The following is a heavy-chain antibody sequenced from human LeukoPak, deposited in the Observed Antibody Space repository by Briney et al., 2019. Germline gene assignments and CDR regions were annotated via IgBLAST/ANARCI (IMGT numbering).Heavy chain of an antibody. V-gene: IGHV3-30*02. CDR1: GFTFSSYG. D-gene: IGHD3-16*01. Sequence: PGGSLRLSCAASGFTFSSYGMHWVRQAPGKGLEWVAFIRYDGSNKYYADSVKGRFTISRDNSKNTLYLQMNSLRAEDTAVYYCAKDHYDYVWGSYDSWGQGTLVTVSS. CDR3: AKDHYDYVWGSYDS. J-gene: IGHJ4*02. CDR2: IRYDGSNK.